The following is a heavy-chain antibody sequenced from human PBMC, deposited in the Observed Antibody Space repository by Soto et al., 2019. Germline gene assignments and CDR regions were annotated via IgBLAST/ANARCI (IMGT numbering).Heavy chain of an antibody. CDR3: ARDTVGSTTHGNWFDP. CDR2: INPNSGGT. Sequence: GASVKVSCKASGYTFTGYYMHWVRQAPGQGLEWMGWINPNSGGTNYAQKFQGWVTMTRDTSISTAYMELSRLRSDDTAVYYCARDTVGSTTHGNWFDPWRHGTLVIVSS. V-gene: IGHV1-2*04. D-gene: IGHD4-17*01. CDR1: GYTFTGYY. J-gene: IGHJ5*02.